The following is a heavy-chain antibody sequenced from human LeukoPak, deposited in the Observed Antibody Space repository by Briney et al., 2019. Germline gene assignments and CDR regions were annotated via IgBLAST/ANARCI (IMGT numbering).Heavy chain of an antibody. V-gene: IGHV1-2*02. Sequence: ASVKVSCKASGYTFTGYYMHWVRQAPGQGLEWMGWINPNSGGTNYAQKFQGRVTMTRDTSISTAYMELSRLRSDDTAVYYCARDKARSGSYYAFDIWGQGTMVTVSS. J-gene: IGHJ3*02. CDR1: GYTFTGYY. CDR3: ARDKARSGSYYAFDI. CDR2: INPNSGGT. D-gene: IGHD1-26*01.